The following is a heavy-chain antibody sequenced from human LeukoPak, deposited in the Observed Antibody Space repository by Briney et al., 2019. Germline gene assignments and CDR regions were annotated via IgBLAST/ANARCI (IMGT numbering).Heavy chain of an antibody. Sequence: GGSLRLSCAASGFTFGSYWMSWVRQVPGKGLEWVASIKQDGSEKNYVDSVKGRFTISRDNAKNSLFLQMNSLRAEDTAVYYCAREGDSSGPDLLFYDYWGQGTLVTVSS. CDR3: AREGDSSGPDLLFYDY. CDR1: GFTFGSYW. CDR2: IKQDGSEK. V-gene: IGHV3-7*01. J-gene: IGHJ4*02. D-gene: IGHD3-22*01.